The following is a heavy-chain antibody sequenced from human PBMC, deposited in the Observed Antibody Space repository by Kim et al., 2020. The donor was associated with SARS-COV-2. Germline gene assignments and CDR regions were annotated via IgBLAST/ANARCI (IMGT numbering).Heavy chain of an antibody. Sequence: GGSLRLSCSASEFTFSSTHWKNCVRPAPGEVLEWVANINGDASEYYYVAAEKGRFTISRDNASYALYLQMNRLKVENTAFYYSYPGHYANYWGPATLVT. V-gene: IGHV3-7*01. CDR1: EFTFSSTHW. CDR2: INGDASEY. D-gene: IGHD4-17*01. CDR3: YPGHYANY. J-gene: IGHJ4*02.